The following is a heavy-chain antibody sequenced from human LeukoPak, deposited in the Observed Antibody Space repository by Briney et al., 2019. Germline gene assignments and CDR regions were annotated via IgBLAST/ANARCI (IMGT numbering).Heavy chain of an antibody. CDR1: GFTFSSYA. J-gene: IGHJ4*02. D-gene: IGHD3-3*01. Sequence: GGSLRLSCAASGFTFSSYAMSWVRQAPGEGLEWVSAISGSGGSTYYADSVKGRFTISRDNSKNTLYLQMNSLRAEDTAVHYCAKGAYDFWSGYYDYWGQGTLVTVSS. V-gene: IGHV3-23*01. CDR3: AKGAYDFWSGYYDY. CDR2: ISGSGGST.